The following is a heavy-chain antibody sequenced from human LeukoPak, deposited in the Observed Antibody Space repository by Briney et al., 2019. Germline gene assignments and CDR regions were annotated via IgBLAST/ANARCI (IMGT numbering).Heavy chain of an antibody. V-gene: IGHV3-11*01. J-gene: IGHJ5*02. Sequence: PGGSLRLSCAASGFTFSDYYMSWIRQAPGKGLEWVSYISSGGSTIYYADSVKGRFTISRDNAKNSLYLQMNSLRAEDTAVYYCARDHYSNYGHNWFDPWGQGTLVTVSS. CDR1: GFTFSDYY. CDR2: ISSGGSTI. D-gene: IGHD4-11*01. CDR3: ARDHYSNYGHNWFDP.